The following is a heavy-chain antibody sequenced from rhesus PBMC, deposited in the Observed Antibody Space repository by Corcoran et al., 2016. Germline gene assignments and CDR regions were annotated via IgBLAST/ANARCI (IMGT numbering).Heavy chain of an antibody. CDR1: GASLRSSY. D-gene: IGHD1-44*01. CDR2: ISGSGSST. Sequence: QVQLQESGPGRVKPSATLSPTWAVSGASLRSSYRNWIRQHPGKGLGWGGHISGSGSSTKYNPSLKSRVTLSVDTSKNQISLRLNSVTAADMAIYYCARGYSAYTSADYWGQGVLVTVSS. J-gene: IGHJ4*01. V-gene: IGHV4S11*01. CDR3: ARGYSAYTSADY.